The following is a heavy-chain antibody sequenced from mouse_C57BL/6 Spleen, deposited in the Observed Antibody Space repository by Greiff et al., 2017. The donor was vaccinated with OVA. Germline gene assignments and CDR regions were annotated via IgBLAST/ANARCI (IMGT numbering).Heavy chain of an antibody. CDR1: GYTFTSYW. CDR2: IDPSDSYT. Sequence: VQLQQPGAELVMPGASVKLSCKASGYTFTSYWMHWVKQRPGQGLEWIGEIDPSDSYTNYNQKFKGKSTLTVDKSSSKAYSQLTSLSSDDSAVYYCANDAAYWGQGTLVTVSA. V-gene: IGHV1-69*01. CDR3: ANDAAY. J-gene: IGHJ3*01. D-gene: IGHD2-3*01.